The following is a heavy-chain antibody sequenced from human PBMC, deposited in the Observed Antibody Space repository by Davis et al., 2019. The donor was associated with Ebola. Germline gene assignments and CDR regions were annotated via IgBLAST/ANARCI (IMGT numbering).Heavy chain of an antibody. J-gene: IGHJ4*02. Sequence: PGGPLRLSCAVSGFAFSNAWMNWVRQAPGKGLEWVGRIKRKADGGTTDHAAPVKGRFTISREDSKNTLYLQMNSLKTEDTAVYYCTTVGGYIYGQRDYWGQGALVTVSS. CDR3: TTVGGYIYGQRDY. V-gene: IGHV3-15*07. D-gene: IGHD5-18*01. CDR1: GFAFSNAW. CDR2: IKRKADGGTT.